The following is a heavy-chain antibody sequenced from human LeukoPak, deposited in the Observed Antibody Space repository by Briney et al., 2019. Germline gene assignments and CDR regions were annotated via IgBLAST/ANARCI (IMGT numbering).Heavy chain of an antibody. D-gene: IGHD1-26*01. CDR2: INPTTGDT. CDR3: ARAGLVGAVSLAIDY. Sequence: GASVKVSCKAYGYTFTSYGISWVRQAPGQGLEWMGWINPTTGDTNYAQNFQGRVTMTRDASISTAYMELSTLGSDDTAVYYCARAGLVGAVSLAIDYWGQGTLVTVSS. CDR1: GYTFTSYG. J-gene: IGHJ4*02. V-gene: IGHV1-2*02.